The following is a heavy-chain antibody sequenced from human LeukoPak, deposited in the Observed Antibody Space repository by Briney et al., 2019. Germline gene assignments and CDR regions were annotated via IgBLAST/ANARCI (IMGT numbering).Heavy chain of an antibody. CDR3: AKNGQSGFSFDP. D-gene: IGHD1-26*01. CDR2: GNHNGGT. J-gene: IGHJ5*02. V-gene: IGHV4-34*01. CDR1: GGSFHGYY. Sequence: SETLSLTCAVYGGSFHGYYWSWIRQSPGKGLEWIGEGNHNGGTKYNPSLKSRVTISADSSKNQFSLKLSFVTAADSAVYHCAKNGQSGFSFDPWGQGTLVTV.